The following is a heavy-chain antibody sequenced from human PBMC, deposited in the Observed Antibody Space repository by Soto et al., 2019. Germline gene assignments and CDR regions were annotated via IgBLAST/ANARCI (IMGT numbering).Heavy chain of an antibody. D-gene: IGHD3-10*01. CDR2: IYNDGTT. V-gene: IGHV3-53*01. CDR3: VRPLPSGRNYGMDV. Sequence: EVRLEESGGGLIQPGGSLRLSCTAYGLGVRNNYMSWVRQAPGMGLEWVSVIYNDGTTYYADSVKGRFPLSRDTSKNTLSLQMDSLRAEDTAVYYCVRPLPSGRNYGMDVWGQGTTVTVSS. J-gene: IGHJ6*02. CDR1: GLGVRNNY.